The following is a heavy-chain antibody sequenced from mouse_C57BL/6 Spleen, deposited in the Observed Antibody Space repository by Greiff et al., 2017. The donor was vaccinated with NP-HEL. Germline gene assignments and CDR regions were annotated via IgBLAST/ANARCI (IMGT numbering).Heavy chain of an antibody. CDR2: ISCGGSYT. Sequence: EVKLMESGGDLVKPGGSLKLSCAASGFTFSSYGMSWVRQTPDKRLEWVATISCGGSYTYYPDSVKGRFTISRDNAKNTLYLQMSSLKSEDTAMYYCAGEAYDSSWFAYWGQGTLVTVSA. CDR1: GFTFSSYG. V-gene: IGHV5-6*01. CDR3: AGEAYDSSWFAY. J-gene: IGHJ3*01. D-gene: IGHD2-4*01.